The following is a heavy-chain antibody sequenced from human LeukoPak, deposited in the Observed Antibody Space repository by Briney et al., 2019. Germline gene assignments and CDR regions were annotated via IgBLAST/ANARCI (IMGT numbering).Heavy chain of an antibody. V-gene: IGHV4-38-2*01. CDR1: GSSIGNTYY. CDR3: AMDNTRTVSRGSSRRRANAFDI. J-gene: IGHJ3*02. D-gene: IGHD6-13*01. Sequence: KPSETLSLTCAVSGSSIGNTYYWGWIRQPPGKGLEWIGIIYNSGSTYYNPSLRSRVTISVDTSKNQFSLNKRSVTAADTAVCLSAMDNTRTVSRGSSRRRANAFDIWGQGTMVTVSS. CDR2: IYNSGST.